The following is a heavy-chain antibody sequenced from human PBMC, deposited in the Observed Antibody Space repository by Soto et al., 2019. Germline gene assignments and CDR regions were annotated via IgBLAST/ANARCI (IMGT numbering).Heavy chain of an antibody. D-gene: IGHD3-3*01. Sequence: PGGSLRLSCAASGFTFSSYGMHWVRQAPGKGLEWVAVISYDGSNKYYADSVKGRFTISRDNSKNTLYLQMNSLRAEDTAVYYCAKDSTKEPYYDFWSGYFNYWGQGTLVTVSS. J-gene: IGHJ4*02. CDR1: GFTFSSYG. V-gene: IGHV3-30*18. CDR2: ISYDGSNK. CDR3: AKDSTKEPYYDFWSGYFNY.